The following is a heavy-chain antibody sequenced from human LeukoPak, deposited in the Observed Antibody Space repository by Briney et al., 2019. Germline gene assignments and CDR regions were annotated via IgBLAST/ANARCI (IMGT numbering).Heavy chain of an antibody. Sequence: ASVKVSCKASGYTFTSYDINWVRRATGQGLEWMGWMNPNSGNTGYAQKFQGRVTITRNTSISTAYMELSSLRSEDTAVYYCATGRIAAAPGYWGQGTLVTVSS. CDR1: GYTFTSYD. V-gene: IGHV1-8*03. CDR2: MNPNSGNT. CDR3: ATGRIAAAPGY. J-gene: IGHJ4*02. D-gene: IGHD6-13*01.